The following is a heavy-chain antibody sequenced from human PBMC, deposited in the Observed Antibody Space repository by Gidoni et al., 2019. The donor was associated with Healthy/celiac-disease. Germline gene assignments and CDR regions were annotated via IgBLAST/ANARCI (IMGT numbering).Heavy chain of an antibody. V-gene: IGHV1-3*01. CDR2: INAGNGNT. CDR3: ARGSTHRPSSDGLRWIVVPAATYYYYGMDV. CDR1: GYTFTSYA. Sequence: QVQLVQSGAEVKKPGASVKVSCKASGYTFTSYAMHWVRQAPGQRLEWMGWINAGNGNTKYSQKFQGRVTITRDTSASTAYMELSSLRSEDTAVYYCARGSTHRPSSDGLRWIVVPAATYYYYGMDVWGQGTTVTVSS. D-gene: IGHD2-2*01. J-gene: IGHJ6*02.